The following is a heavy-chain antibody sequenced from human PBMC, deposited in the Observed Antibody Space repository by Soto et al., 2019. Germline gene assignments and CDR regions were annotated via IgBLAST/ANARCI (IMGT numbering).Heavy chain of an antibody. D-gene: IGHD3-16*01. Sequence: GGSLRLSCAASGFTFSSYWMSWVRQAPGKGLEWVANIKQDGSEKYYVDSVKGRFTISRDNAKNSLYLQMNSLRAEDTAVYYCARIRSSYYDYIWGSHRTDYFDYWGQGTLVTVSS. CDR1: GFTFSSYW. CDR3: ARIRSSYYDYIWGSHRTDYFDY. V-gene: IGHV3-7*01. CDR2: IKQDGSEK. J-gene: IGHJ4*02.